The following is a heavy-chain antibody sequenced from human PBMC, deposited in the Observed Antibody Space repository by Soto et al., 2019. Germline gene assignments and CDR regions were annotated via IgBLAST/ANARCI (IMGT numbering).Heavy chain of an antibody. CDR2: IYYRGST. J-gene: IGHJ6*02. Sequence: QVQLQESGPGLVKPSETLSLTCTVSGASISSYYWSWIRQPPGKGLAWIGYIYYRGSTNYNPSLKSRVTISIDTSKNQFSLKLSSVTAADTAVYYCARVAPPYSSSSDGAMDVWGQGTTVTVSS. V-gene: IGHV4-59*01. CDR3: ARVAPPYSSSSDGAMDV. D-gene: IGHD6-6*01. CDR1: GASISSYY.